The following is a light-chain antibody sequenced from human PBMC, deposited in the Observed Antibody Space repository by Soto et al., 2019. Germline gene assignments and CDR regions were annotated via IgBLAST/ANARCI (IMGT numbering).Light chain of an antibody. CDR1: QSISSY. Sequence: DIQMTQSPSSLSASVGYRVTITCRASQSISSYLNWYQQKPGKAPKLLIYAASSLQSGVPSRFSGSGSGTDFTLTICSLQPEDFATYFCQQLNSYPITFGEGTRLEIK. CDR2: AAS. CDR3: QQLNSYPIT. V-gene: IGKV1-39*01. J-gene: IGKJ5*01.